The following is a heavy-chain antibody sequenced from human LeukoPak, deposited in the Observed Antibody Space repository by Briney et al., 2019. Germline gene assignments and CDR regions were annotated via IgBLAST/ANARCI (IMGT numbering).Heavy chain of an antibody. CDR2: ISLDGATT. CDR1: GFTFSSYA. J-gene: IGHJ4*02. CDR3: ARASRAQWLVVSEFDY. Sequence: GGSLRLSCAASGFTFSSYAMSWVRQAPGKGLEWVSGISLDGATTYYAGSVEGRFTISRDNSKNTLYLQMNSLRAEDTAVYYCARASRAQWLVVSEFDYWGQGTLVTVSS. V-gene: IGHV3-23*01. D-gene: IGHD6-19*01.